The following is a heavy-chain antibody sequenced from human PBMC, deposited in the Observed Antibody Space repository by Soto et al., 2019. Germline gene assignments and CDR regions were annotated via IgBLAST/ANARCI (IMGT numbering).Heavy chain of an antibody. CDR1: GGSISSGGYY. CDR3: ARDPAP. J-gene: IGHJ5*02. CDR2: IYNSGST. Sequence: QVQLQESGPGLVKASQTLSLTCTVSGGSISSGGYYWSWIRQHPGKGLEWIGYIYNSGSTYYNPSLQQRVTISADTSKYQLSLELSSVTAADPAVDYCARDPAPRGQGTLVTVSS. V-gene: IGHV4-31*03.